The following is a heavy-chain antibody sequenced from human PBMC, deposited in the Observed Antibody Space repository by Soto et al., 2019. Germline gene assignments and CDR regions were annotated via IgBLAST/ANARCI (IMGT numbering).Heavy chain of an antibody. CDR1: GFSLSTSGVG. Sequence: QITLKESGPPLVKPTQTLTLTCTFSGFSLSTSGVGVGWIRQPPGKALEWLALIYWNDDKRYSPSLKSRLTITKDTSKNQVVLTMTNMDPVDTATYYCAHRPYCNSGGSCYPTSYFQHWGQGTLVTVSS. J-gene: IGHJ1*01. V-gene: IGHV2-5*01. D-gene: IGHD2-15*01. CDR3: AHRPYCNSGGSCYPTSYFQH. CDR2: IYWNDDK.